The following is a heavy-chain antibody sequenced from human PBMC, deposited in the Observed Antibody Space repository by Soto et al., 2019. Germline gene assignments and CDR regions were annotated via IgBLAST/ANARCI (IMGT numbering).Heavy chain of an antibody. CDR2: VYYTGST. J-gene: IGHJ6*03. D-gene: IGHD3-9*01. V-gene: IGHV4-59*08. CDR1: GGSISNFY. Sequence: SETLCLTCTVSGGSISNFYWSWIRQPPGKGLEWIGYVYYTGSTSYNPSLKRRVTFSADSSRGQFSLRLNSVTAADTAVYYCARTVLGPDLLADSFVDYYYYVDVWGQGTTVSVSS. CDR3: ARTVLGPDLLADSFVDYYYYVDV.